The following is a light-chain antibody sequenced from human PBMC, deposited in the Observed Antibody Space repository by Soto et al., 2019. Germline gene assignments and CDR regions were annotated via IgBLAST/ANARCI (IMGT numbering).Light chain of an antibody. CDR3: SSYTTSSTLV. CDR2: DVS. J-gene: IGLJ1*01. CDR1: SSDVGNYQS. Sequence: QSALTQPASVSGSPGQSITISCTGTSSDVGNYQSVAWYQHNPGKAPKLMIYDVSIRPSGVSSRFSGSKSANTASLSISGLQADDEADSYCSSYTTSSTLVFGTGTKVTVL. V-gene: IGLV2-14*01.